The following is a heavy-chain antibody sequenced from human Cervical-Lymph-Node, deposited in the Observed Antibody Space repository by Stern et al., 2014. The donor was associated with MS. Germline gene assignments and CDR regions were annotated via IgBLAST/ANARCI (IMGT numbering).Heavy chain of an antibody. J-gene: IGHJ3*01. CDR2: ISYDGTKA. Sequence: VQLLESGGGVVQPGRSLRLSCAASGFTFSGYAMHWVRQAPGKGLEWVAVISYDGTKAYYADSVKGRFTISRDNPKNTLFLQMDSLRAEDTALYYCAKIVPATIQLDAFDVWGQGTLVIVSS. CDR3: AKIVPATIQLDAFDV. V-gene: IGHV3-30*18. D-gene: IGHD2-2*02. CDR1: GFTFSGYA.